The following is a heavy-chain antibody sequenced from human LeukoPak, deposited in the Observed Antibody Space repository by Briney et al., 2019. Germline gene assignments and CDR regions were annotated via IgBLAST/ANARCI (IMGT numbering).Heavy chain of an antibody. CDR3: AGEGDSSSWYSAFDI. J-gene: IGHJ3*02. D-gene: IGHD6-13*01. V-gene: IGHV3-48*03. CDR2: ISSSGSTI. Sequence: PGGSLRLSCAASGFTFSSYEMNWVRQAPGKGLEWVSYISSSGSTIYYADSVKGRFTISRDNAKNSLYLQMNSLRAEDTAVYYCAGEGDSSSWYSAFDIWGQGTMVTVSS. CDR1: GFTFSSYE.